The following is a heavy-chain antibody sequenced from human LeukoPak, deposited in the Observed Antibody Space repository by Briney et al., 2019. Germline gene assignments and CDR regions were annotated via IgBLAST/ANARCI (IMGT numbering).Heavy chain of an antibody. J-gene: IGHJ4*02. V-gene: IGHV4-34*01. CDR2: INHSGST. Sequence: SETLSLTCAVYGGSFSGYYWSWIRQPPGKGLGWIGEINHSGSTNYNPSLKSRVTISVDTSKNQFSLKLSSVTAADTAVYYCASSSSSTPFDYWGQGTLVTVSS. D-gene: IGHD3-22*01. CDR3: ASSSSSTPFDY. CDR1: GGSFSGYY.